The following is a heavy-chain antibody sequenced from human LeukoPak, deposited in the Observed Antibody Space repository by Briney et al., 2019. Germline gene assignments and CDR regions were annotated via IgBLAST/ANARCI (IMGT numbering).Heavy chain of an antibody. CDR3: ARVRGRTIYYYGSGSEVFDY. J-gene: IGHJ4*02. D-gene: IGHD3-10*01. V-gene: IGHV4-34*01. CDR1: GGSFSGYY. Sequence: SETLSLTCAVYGGSFSGYYWXXXRQPPGKGLXXXXXXXXSGSTNYNPSLKSRVTXXXDTSKNQFSLKLSSVTAADTAVYYCARVRGRTIYYYGSGSEVFDYWGQGTLVTVSS. CDR2: XXXSGST.